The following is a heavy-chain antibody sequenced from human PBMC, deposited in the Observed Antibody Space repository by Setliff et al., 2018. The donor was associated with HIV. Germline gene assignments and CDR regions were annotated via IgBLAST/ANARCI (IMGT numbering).Heavy chain of an antibody. Sequence: GGSLRLSCAASGFAFRNYIFHWVRQAPGKGLEWVAIISSDGSDKNYADSVKGRFTVPRDNSKNTLYLQMNSLRGEDTAVYYCAKDKGGYNWNYFDYWGPGTLVTVPQ. CDR1: GFAFRNYI. D-gene: IGHD1-20*01. CDR3: AKDKGGYNWNYFDY. V-gene: IGHV3-30*01. J-gene: IGHJ4*02. CDR2: ISSDGSDK.